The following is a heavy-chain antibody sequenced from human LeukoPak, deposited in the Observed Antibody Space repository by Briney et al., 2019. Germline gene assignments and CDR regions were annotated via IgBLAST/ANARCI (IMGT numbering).Heavy chain of an antibody. CDR1: GGSISSYY. D-gene: IGHD1-1*01. CDR3: ARDYPTVYYYYYMDV. V-gene: IGHV4-4*07. Sequence: SETLSLTCTVSGGSISSYYWSWIRRPAGKGLEWIGRIYTSGSTNYNPSLKSRVTMSVDTSKNQFSLKLSSVTAADTAVYYCARDYPTVYYYYYMDVWAKGPRSPSP. CDR2: IYTSGST. J-gene: IGHJ6*03.